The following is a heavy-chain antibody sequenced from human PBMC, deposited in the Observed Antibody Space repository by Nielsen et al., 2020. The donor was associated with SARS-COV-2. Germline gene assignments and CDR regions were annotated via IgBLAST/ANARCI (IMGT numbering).Heavy chain of an antibody. J-gene: IGHJ4*02. V-gene: IGHV3-48*02. CDR2: ISSSGTTM. CDR1: AFTFSSHS. Sequence: GESLKISCAASAFTFSSHSMNWVRQPPGKGLEWVSYISSSGTTMYYADSVRGRFSISRDNAKNSLYLQMNSLRDEDTGVYYCARVGSSRLDGYWGQGTLVTVSS. CDR3: ARVGSSRLDGY. D-gene: IGHD6-13*01.